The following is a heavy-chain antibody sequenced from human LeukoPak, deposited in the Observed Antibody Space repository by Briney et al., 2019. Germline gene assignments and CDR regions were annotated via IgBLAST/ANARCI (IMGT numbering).Heavy chain of an antibody. V-gene: IGHV4-59*01. CDR3: ARDKWGWRDGYNYFVY. CDR2: MYYSGST. D-gene: IGHD5-24*01. J-gene: IGHJ4*02. Sequence: SETLSLTCTVSGGSISSYYWSWIRQPPGKGLEWIGYMYYSGSTNYNPSLKSRVTISVDTSKNQFSLKLSSVTAADTAVYYCARDKWGWRDGYNYFVYWGQGTLVTVSS. CDR1: GGSISSYY.